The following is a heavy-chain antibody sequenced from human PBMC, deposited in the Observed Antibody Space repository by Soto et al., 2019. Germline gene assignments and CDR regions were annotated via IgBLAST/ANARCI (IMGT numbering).Heavy chain of an antibody. Sequence: ASVKVSCKASGYTFTGYYMHWVRQAPGQGLEWMGWINPNSGGTNYAQKFQGWVTMTRDTSISTAYMELSRLRSDDTAVYYCTSHLGELSFPRAFDIWGQGTMVTVSS. CDR2: INPNSGGT. V-gene: IGHV1-2*04. J-gene: IGHJ3*02. CDR1: GYTFTGYY. D-gene: IGHD3-16*02. CDR3: TSHLGELSFPRAFDI.